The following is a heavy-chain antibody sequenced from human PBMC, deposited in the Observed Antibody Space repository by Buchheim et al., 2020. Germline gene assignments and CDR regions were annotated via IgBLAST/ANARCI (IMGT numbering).Heavy chain of an antibody. Sequence: QVQLQESGPGLVKPSQTLSLTCTVSGGSISSGDYYWSWIRQPPGKGLEWIGYIYYSGSTYYNPSLKSRVTISVDTSKHQFSLKLSSVTAADTAVYYCARGAVRYFDWLSYYYFDYWGQGTL. V-gene: IGHV4-30-4*01. D-gene: IGHD3-9*01. J-gene: IGHJ4*02. CDR2: IYYSGST. CDR1: GGSISSGDYY. CDR3: ARGAVRYFDWLSYYYFDY.